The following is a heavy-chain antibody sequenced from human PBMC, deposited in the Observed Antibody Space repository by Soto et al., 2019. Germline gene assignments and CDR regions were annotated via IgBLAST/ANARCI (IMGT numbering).Heavy chain of an antibody. CDR1: GFTFNDAW. Sequence: GGSLRLSCATYGFTFNDAWLSWVRQAPGKGLEWVGRLKGRNVGGTIDYAAPVTGRFTISSDESQNTLHLQMNSLKTEDTAVYYCPTVPIWGQGTMVTVSS. CDR3: PTVPI. CDR2: LKGRNVGGTI. V-gene: IGHV3-15*07. J-gene: IGHJ3*02.